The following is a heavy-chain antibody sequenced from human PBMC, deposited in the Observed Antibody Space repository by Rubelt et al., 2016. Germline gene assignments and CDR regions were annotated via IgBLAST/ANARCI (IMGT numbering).Heavy chain of an antibody. D-gene: IGHD5-24*01. J-gene: IGHJ3*02. CDR1: GYTFTSYG. CDR2: ISAYNGNT. Sequence: QVQLVQSGAEVKKPGASVKVSCKASGYTFTSYGISWVRQAPGQGLEWVGWISAYNGNTNYAQKFKGRVTMTTDTATSTAYMELRSLRSDDTAVYYCARRDGYNWDDAFDIWGQGTMVTVSS. CDR3: ARRDGYNWDDAFDI. V-gene: IGHV1-18*01.